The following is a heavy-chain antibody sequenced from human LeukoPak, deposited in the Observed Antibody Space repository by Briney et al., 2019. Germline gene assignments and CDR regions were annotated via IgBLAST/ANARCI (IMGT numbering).Heavy chain of an antibody. CDR3: GNRGSSSGYYDF. Sequence: GGSLRLSCAASGFTFSSYSMNWVRQAPGKGLEWVSSISSSSSYIYYADSVKGRFTISRDNSKNALYLQMNSLTAEDTAVYYCGNRGSSSGYYDFWGQGTLVTVSS. J-gene: IGHJ4*02. D-gene: IGHD3-22*01. CDR2: ISSSSSYI. CDR1: GFTFSSYS. V-gene: IGHV3-21*04.